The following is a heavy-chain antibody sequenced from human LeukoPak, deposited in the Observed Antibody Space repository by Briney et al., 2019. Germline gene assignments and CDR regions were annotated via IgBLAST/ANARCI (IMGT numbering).Heavy chain of an antibody. D-gene: IGHD5-18*01. CDR2: INHSGST. CDR1: GGSFSGYY. Sequence: PSETLSLTCAVYGGSFSGYYWSWIRQPPGKGLEWIGEINHSGSTNYNPSLKSRVTISVDTSKNQFSLKLSSVTAADTAVYYCARNGGDTAMADYWGQGTLVTVSS. V-gene: IGHV4-34*01. CDR3: ARNGGDTAMADY. J-gene: IGHJ4*02.